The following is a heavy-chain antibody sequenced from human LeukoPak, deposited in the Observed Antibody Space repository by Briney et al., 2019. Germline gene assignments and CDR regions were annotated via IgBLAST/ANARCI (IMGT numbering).Heavy chain of an antibody. CDR1: GGSFSGYY. D-gene: IGHD3-10*01. CDR3: ARGLRRPLLTYYGSGSYLDV. J-gene: IGHJ6*02. V-gene: IGHV4-34*01. CDR2: INHSGST. Sequence: SETLSLTCAVYGGSFSGYYWSWIRQPPGRGLECIGEINHSGSTNYNPSLKSRVTISVDTSKNQFSLKLSSVTAADTAVYYCARGLRRPLLTYYGSGSYLDVWGQGTAVTVSS.